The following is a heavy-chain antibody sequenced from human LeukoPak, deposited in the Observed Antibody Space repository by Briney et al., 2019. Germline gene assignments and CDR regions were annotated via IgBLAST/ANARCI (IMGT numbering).Heavy chain of an antibody. CDR2: ISSSGSTI. CDR1: GFTFSSYE. CDR3: ARGCVTDSGSYYFDY. V-gene: IGHV3-48*03. D-gene: IGHD1-26*01. J-gene: IGHJ4*02. Sequence: GGSLRLSCAASGFTFSSYEMNWVRQAPGKGLEWVSYISSSGSTIYYADSVKGRFTISRDNAKNSLYLQMNSLRAEDTAVYYCARGCVTDSGSYYFDYWGQGTLVTVSS.